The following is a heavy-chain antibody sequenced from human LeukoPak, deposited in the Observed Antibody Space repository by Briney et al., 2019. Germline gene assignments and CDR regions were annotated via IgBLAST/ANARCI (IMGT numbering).Heavy chain of an antibody. CDR3: ARDLEWFDP. Sequence: SETLSLTCTVSGGSVSSGSYYWSWIRQPPGKGLEWIGYICYSGSTNYNPSLKSRVTISVDTSKNQFSLKLSSVTAADTAVYYCARDLEWFDPWGQGTLVTVS. D-gene: IGHD3-3*01. CDR1: GGSVSSGSYY. J-gene: IGHJ5*02. CDR2: ICYSGST. V-gene: IGHV4-61*01.